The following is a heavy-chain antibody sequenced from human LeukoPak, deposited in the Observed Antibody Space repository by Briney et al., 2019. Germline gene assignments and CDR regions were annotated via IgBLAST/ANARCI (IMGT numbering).Heavy chain of an antibody. D-gene: IGHD2-15*01. J-gene: IGHJ4*02. Sequence: ASVKVFCKSSGYTFTSYDINWVRQATGQGLEWMGWMNPNSGHTVYAQNFQGRVTMTRDTSISTAYMELSSLRSEDTAMYYCSVEGAWGQGTLVTVSS. CDR3: SVEGA. CDR2: MNPNSGHT. V-gene: IGHV1-8*01. CDR1: GYTFTSYD.